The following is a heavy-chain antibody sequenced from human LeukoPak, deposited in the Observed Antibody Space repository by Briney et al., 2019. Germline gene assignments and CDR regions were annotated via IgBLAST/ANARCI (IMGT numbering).Heavy chain of an antibody. CDR1: GFSFSRYA. D-gene: IGHD1-7*01. V-gene: IGHV3-23*01. CDR3: AKLGSYNWNYAGYYFDY. CDR2: ISGSGGYT. Sequence: GGSLGLSCAASGFSFSRYAMSWVHQAPGKGLEWVSAISGSGGYTYYADSVKGRFTISRDNSKNTLYLQMNSLRAEDTAVYYCAKLGSYNWNYAGYYFDYWGQGTLVTVSS. J-gene: IGHJ4*02.